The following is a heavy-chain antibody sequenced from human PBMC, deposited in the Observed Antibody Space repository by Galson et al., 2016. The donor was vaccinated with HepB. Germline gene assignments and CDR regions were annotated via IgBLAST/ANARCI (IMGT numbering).Heavy chain of an antibody. V-gene: IGHV2-5*01. D-gene: IGHD4-23*01. CDR2: IYWNDDK. Sequence: PALVKPTQTLTLACTFSGFSLNTSGVGVGWIRQPPGKALEWLTLIYWNDDKIYSPSLKTRLTITKDTSKNQVVLTMTTMDPVDTATNYRALSNYGANRRFFDYWGQGTLVTVSP. CDR1: GFSLNTSGVG. J-gene: IGHJ4*02. CDR3: ALSNYGANRRFFDY.